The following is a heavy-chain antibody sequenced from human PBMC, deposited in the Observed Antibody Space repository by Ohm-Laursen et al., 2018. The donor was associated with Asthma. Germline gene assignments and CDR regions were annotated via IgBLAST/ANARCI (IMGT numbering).Heavy chain of an antibody. CDR2: VYYSGIT. CDR1: GDSISSGDNY. D-gene: IGHD3-22*01. J-gene: IGHJ4*02. Sequence: PSETLSLTCTVSGDSISSGDNYWSWIRQHPGKGLEWIGYVYYSGITYSNPSLRSRVSTSVDTSKNQFSLNLTPVTAADTAVYYCARATFYYESTGYYFFDHWGQGALVTVSS. CDR3: ARATFYYESTGYYFFDH. V-gene: IGHV4-31*03.